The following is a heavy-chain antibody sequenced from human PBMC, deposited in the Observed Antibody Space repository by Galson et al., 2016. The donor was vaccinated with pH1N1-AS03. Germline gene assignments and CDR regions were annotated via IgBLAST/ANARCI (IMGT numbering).Heavy chain of an antibody. CDR1: GDSISSSSYY. CDR3: ARGDRYTIGRRTTTVLDY. D-gene: IGHD6-19*01. J-gene: IGHJ4*02. CDR2: LFYSGSS. V-gene: IGHV4-39*01. Sequence: SETLSLTCSVSGDSISSSSYYWGWIRQPPGKGLEWIGSLFYSGSSFYNSSLKSRVTISVDTSKNQFSLRLSSLTAADTAVYYCARGDRYTIGRRTTTVLDYWGQGTLVTVSS.